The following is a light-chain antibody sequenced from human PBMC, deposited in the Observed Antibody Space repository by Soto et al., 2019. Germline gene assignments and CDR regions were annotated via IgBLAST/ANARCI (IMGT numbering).Light chain of an antibody. Sequence: QSALTQPASVSGSPGQSITIYCTGTSGDVGGYKFVSWYQQHPGKAPKLMIYEVSNRPSGVSSRFSGSKSGNTASLTISGLQAEDEADYFFCSYTGNIDVFGNGPKVTVL. CDR2: EVS. J-gene: IGLJ1*01. V-gene: IGLV2-14*01. CDR3: CSYTGNIDV. CDR1: SGDVGGYKF.